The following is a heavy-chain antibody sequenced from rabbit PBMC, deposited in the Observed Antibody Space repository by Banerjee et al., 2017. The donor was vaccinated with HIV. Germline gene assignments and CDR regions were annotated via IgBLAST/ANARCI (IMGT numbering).Heavy chain of an antibody. Sequence: QEQLKETGGGLVQPGGSLTLSCKASGFDFSSNAMCWVRQAPGKRPEWIACIYNGDGSTYYASWVNGRFSISRSTSLNTVTLQMTSLTAADTATYFCAKEAGYAAYFNLWGQGTLVTVS. D-gene: IGHD6-1*01. CDR2: IYNGDGST. CDR1: GFDFSSNA. CDR3: AKEAGYAAYFNL. J-gene: IGHJ4*01. V-gene: IGHV1S47*01.